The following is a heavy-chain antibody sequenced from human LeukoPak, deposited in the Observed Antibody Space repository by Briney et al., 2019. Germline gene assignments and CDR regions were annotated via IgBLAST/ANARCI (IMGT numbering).Heavy chain of an antibody. D-gene: IGHD2/OR15-2a*01. J-gene: IGHJ4*02. CDR3: ARISTAFDY. V-gene: IGHV3-30*04. Sequence: PGRSLRLSCAASGFTFSSYAMHWVRQAPGKGLEWVAVISYDGSNKYYADSVKGRFTISRDNSKNTLYLQMNSLRAEDTAVYYRARISTAFDYWGQGTLVTVSS. CDR1: GFTFSSYA. CDR2: ISYDGSNK.